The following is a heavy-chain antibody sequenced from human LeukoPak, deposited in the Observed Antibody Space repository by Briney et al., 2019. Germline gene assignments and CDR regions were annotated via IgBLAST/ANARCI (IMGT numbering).Heavy chain of an antibody. Sequence: PGGSLRLSCAASGFIFSNYAMSWIRQAPGKGLEWVSAISSGGGNTDYADSVRGRFTISRDNSKNTLYLQMNSLRAEDTAVYYCAKDRRAVAGTIDYWGQGTLVTVSS. V-gene: IGHV3-23*01. D-gene: IGHD6-19*01. J-gene: IGHJ4*02. CDR1: GFIFSNYA. CDR3: AKDRRAVAGTIDY. CDR2: ISSGGGNT.